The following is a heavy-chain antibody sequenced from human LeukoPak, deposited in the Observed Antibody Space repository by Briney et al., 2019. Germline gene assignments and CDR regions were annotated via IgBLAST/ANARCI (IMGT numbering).Heavy chain of an antibody. CDR2: IYGGGSA. CDR3: ARGRYSSSLDY. Sequence: RGSLSLSCAASGFTSTSNYISCDRQAQEEGLGWVSVIYGGGSAYYADPVKGRSTISRQKSKHTLYPQMNSLRAEDTAGYYCARGRYSSSLDYWAQGTRGPGSS. J-gene: IGHJ4*02. D-gene: IGHD6-6*01. V-gene: IGHV3-53*04. CDR1: GFTSTSNY.